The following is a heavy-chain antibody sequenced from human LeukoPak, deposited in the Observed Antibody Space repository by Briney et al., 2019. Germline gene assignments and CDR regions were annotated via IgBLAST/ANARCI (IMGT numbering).Heavy chain of an antibody. CDR1: GDSLSSHSW. J-gene: IGHJ4*02. Sequence: SETLSLTCAVSGDSLSSHSWWSWVRQPPGKGLEWIGEIYHSGSTNYNPSLKSRVTISVDKSKNQFSLNLSSMTAADTAVYYCARATGGWFGEIHFDYWGQGTLVTVSS. CDR2: IYHSGST. CDR3: ARATGGWFGEIHFDY. V-gene: IGHV4-4*02. D-gene: IGHD3-10*01.